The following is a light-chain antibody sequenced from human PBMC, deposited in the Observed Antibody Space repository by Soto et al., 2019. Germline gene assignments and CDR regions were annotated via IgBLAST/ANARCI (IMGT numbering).Light chain of an antibody. J-gene: IGKJ4*01. V-gene: IGKV1-9*01. CDR1: QDISDY. CDR2: AAS. CDR3: QQLNSYPLT. Sequence: DIQLTQSPSFLSASVGDRVTITCRASQDISDYLAWYQQRPGKAPKLLIYAASTLQSGVPSRFSGSGSGTEFTLTISSLQPEDFATYSCQQLNSYPLTFGQGTKVDI.